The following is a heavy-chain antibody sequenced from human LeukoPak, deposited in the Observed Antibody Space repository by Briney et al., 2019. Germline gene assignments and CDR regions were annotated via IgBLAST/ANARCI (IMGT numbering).Heavy chain of an antibody. D-gene: IGHD1-14*01. CDR3: ARGPGAYFDY. CDR2: ISSSSSYI. Sequence: GGSLRLSCAASGFTFDDYGMSWVRQAPGKGLEWVSSISSSSSYIYYADSVKGRFTISRDNAKNSLYLQMNSLRAEDTAVYYCARGPGAYFDYWGQGTLVTVSS. V-gene: IGHV3-21*01. J-gene: IGHJ4*02. CDR1: GFTFDDYG.